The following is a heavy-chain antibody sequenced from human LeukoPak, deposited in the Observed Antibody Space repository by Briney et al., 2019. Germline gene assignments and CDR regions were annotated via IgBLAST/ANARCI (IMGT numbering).Heavy chain of an antibody. D-gene: IGHD4-17*01. Sequence: SVKVSCKASGGTFSIYAISWVRQAPGQGLEWMGRIIPIFGIANYAQKFQGRVTITADKSTSTAYMELSSLRSEDTAAYYCAYGDTPSYWGQGTLVTVSS. V-gene: IGHV1-69*04. J-gene: IGHJ4*02. CDR3: AYGDTPSY. CDR1: GGTFSIYA. CDR2: IIPIFGIA.